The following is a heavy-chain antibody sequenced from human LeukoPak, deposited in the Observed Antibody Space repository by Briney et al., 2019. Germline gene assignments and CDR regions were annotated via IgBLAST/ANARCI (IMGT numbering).Heavy chain of an antibody. Sequence: GASVKVSCKASGYTLTSYGISWVRQAPGQGLEWMGWISAYNGNTNYAQKLQGRVTMTTDTSTSTAYMELRSLRSDGTDVYYCARVDYAAAFDYWGQGTLVTVSS. CDR2: ISAYNGNT. J-gene: IGHJ4*02. CDR1: GYTLTSYG. D-gene: IGHD4-17*01. CDR3: ARVDYAAAFDY. V-gene: IGHV1-18*01.